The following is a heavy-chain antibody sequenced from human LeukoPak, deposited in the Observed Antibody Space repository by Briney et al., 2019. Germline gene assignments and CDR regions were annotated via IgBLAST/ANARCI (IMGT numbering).Heavy chain of an antibody. CDR1: GGSISSYY. CDR3: ARDLPGDSSFDY. CDR2: IYYSGST. Sequence: PSETLSLTCTVSGGSISSYYWSWIRQPPGKGLEWIGYIYYSGSTNYNPSLKSRVTISVDTSKNQFSLKLSSVTAADTAVYYCARDLPGDSSFDYWGQGTLVTVSS. V-gene: IGHV4-59*01. J-gene: IGHJ4*02. D-gene: IGHD7-27*01.